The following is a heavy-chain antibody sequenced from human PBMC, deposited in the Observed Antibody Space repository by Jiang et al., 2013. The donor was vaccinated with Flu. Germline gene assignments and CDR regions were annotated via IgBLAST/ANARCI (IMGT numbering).Heavy chain of an antibody. CDR3: ARDLGGSSGDY. CDR1: GYTFTSYF. V-gene: IGHV1-46*01. D-gene: IGHD6-13*01. CDR2: INPSGGTT. Sequence: SGAEVKKPGASVKISCQTSGYTFTSYFVHWVRQAPGQGLEWMGRINPSGGTTTYSQKFQGRVTLTRDKSTRTFYMDFSSLKSEDTATYYCARDLGGSSGDYWGQGTLVT. J-gene: IGHJ4*02.